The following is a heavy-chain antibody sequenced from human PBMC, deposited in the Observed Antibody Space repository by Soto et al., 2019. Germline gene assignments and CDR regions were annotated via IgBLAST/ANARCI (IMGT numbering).Heavy chain of an antibody. CDR1: GFTCSSYG. Sequence: QVQLVESGGGGVQPGRSLRLSCAASGFTCSSYGMHWVRQAPGKGLEWVAVIWYDGSNKYYADSVKGRFTISRDNSKNTLDLQMNSLRAEDTAVYYCARDRVVVPAAIGSGYGIRDYFYDYYGMDVWGQGTTVTFSS. CDR2: IWYDGSNK. CDR3: ARDRVVVPAAIGSGYGIRDYFYDYYGMDV. V-gene: IGHV3-33*01. J-gene: IGHJ6*01. D-gene: IGHD2-2*02.